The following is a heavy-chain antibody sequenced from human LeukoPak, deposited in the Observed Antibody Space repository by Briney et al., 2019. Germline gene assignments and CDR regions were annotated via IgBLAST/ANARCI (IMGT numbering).Heavy chain of an antibody. V-gene: IGHV3-33*01. CDR3: ARGAAGGKRSYYFDY. J-gene: IGHJ4*02. CDR1: GFTFSSYG. D-gene: IGHD6-13*01. CDR2: IWYDGSNK. Sequence: GGSLRLSCAASGFTFSSYGMHWVRQAPGKGLEWVAVIWYDGSNKYYADSVKGRFTISRDNSENTLYLQMNSLRAEDTAVYYCARGAAGGKRSYYFDYWGQGTLVTVSS.